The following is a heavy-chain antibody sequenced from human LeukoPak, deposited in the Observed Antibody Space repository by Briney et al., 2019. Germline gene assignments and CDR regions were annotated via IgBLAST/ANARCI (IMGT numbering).Heavy chain of an antibody. CDR2: ISSSSSYI. CDR1: GFTFSSFS. V-gene: IGHV3-21*04. J-gene: IGHJ6*03. Sequence: GGSLRLSCAASGFTFSSFSMNWVRQAPGKGLEWVSSISSSSSYIYYADSVKGRFTISRDNSKNTLYLQMNSLRAEDTAVYYCAKDSSYYYYYMDVWGKGTTVTVSS. D-gene: IGHD1-7*01. CDR3: AKDSSYYYYYMDV.